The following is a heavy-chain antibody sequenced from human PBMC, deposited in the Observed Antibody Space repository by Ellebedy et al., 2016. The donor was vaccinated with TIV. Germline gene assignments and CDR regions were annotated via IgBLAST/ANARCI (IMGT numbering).Heavy chain of an antibody. Sequence: GESLKISCKGSGYSFTSNWIGWVRQMPGKGLEWMAIIYPGDSDTKYSPSFQGQVTISVDKSISTAYLQWNSLKASDTAMYYCARQGSCRGGSCSRYFQHWGQGTLVTVSS. CDR2: IYPGDSDT. V-gene: IGHV5-51*01. CDR3: ARQGSCRGGSCSRYFQH. CDR1: GYSFTSNW. J-gene: IGHJ1*01. D-gene: IGHD2-15*01.